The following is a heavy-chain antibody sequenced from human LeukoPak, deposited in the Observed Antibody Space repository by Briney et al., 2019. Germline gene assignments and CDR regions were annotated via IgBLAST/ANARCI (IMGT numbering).Heavy chain of an antibody. D-gene: IGHD3-10*01. CDR2: MNPNSGNT. J-gene: IGHJ5*02. CDR3: ARGGAYYGSGSFFNWFDP. V-gene: IGHV1-8*01. CDR1: GYTFTSYD. Sequence: ASVKVSCKASGYTFTSYDINWVRQATGQGLEWMGWMNPNSGNTGYAQKFQGRVTMTRNTSISTAYMELSSLRSEDTAVYYCARGGAYYGSGSFFNWFDPWGQGTLVIVSS.